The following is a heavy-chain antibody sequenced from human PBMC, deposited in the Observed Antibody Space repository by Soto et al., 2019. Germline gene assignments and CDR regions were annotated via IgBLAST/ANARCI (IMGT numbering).Heavy chain of an antibody. Sequence: QVQLQESGPGLVKPSETLSLTCSVSGGSIGSYYWSWIRQPPGKGLEWIGYIYYSGSTNYNPSLKSRVTISVDTSKNQFSLKLSSVTAAATAVSYCARGGWRQIDYWGQGTLVTVSS. CDR3: ARGGWRQIDY. CDR1: GGSIGSYY. V-gene: IGHV4-59*08. CDR2: IYYSGST. J-gene: IGHJ4*02. D-gene: IGHD3-3*01.